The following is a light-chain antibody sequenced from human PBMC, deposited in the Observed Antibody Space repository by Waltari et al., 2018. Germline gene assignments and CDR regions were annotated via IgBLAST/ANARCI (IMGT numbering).Light chain of an antibody. V-gene: IGKV3-20*01. CDR3: QQYGSSPGYT. CDR2: GAS. CDR1: QSVTSSF. Sequence: EIVLTQSPGTLSLSPGERATLSCRASQSVTSSFLACDQQKPGQAPRLLIYGASGRATGIPDRFSGSGSGTDFTLTISRLEPEDFAVYFCQQYGSSPGYTFGQGTKLEIK. J-gene: IGKJ2*01.